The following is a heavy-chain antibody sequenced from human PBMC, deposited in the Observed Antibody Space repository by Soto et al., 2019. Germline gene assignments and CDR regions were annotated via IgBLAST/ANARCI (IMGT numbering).Heavy chain of an antibody. Sequence: GASVKVSCKASGYSFSTYGISWVRQAPGQGLEWMGWISGYNGDTNYAQKFQGRVTMTIDTSTTTAYLELRRLTYDDTAVYFCAKNEHPPYYYYGMDVWGQGTTVTVSS. V-gene: IGHV1-18*01. J-gene: IGHJ6*02. CDR2: ISGYNGDT. D-gene: IGHD2-21*01. CDR3: AKNEHPPYYYYGMDV. CDR1: GYSFSTYG.